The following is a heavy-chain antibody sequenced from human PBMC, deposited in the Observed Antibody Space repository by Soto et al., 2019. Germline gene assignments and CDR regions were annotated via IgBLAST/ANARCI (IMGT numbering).Heavy chain of an antibody. CDR1: GFLFSSYN. V-gene: IGHV3-21*01. Sequence: GGSMRLSCAASGFLFSSYNMNWVRQAPGKGLEWVSSTTTSGSYIYYADSVKGRFTISRDNAKNSLYLQMNSLRAEDTAVYYCAREGGYCTSTTCYDYGMDVWGQGTTVTVSS. CDR3: AREGGYCTSTTCYDYGMDV. J-gene: IGHJ6*02. D-gene: IGHD2-2*01. CDR2: TTTSGSYI.